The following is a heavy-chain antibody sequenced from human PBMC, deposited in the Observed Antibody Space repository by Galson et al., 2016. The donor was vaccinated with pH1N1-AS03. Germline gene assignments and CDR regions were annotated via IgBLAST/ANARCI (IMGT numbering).Heavy chain of an antibody. CDR2: MSYDGSTK. CDR3: AKDLHFYDSYYLDY. D-gene: IGHD2/OR15-2a*01. J-gene: IGHJ4*02. Sequence: SLRLSCAASGFTFNRHAMHWVRQAPGKGLEWVAIMSYDGSTKYYTDSVRDRSTISRDNSKKTLYLHMSSLRAEDTAVYYCAKDLHFYDSYYLDYWGRGTLVIVSS. V-gene: IGHV3-30*18. CDR1: GFTFNRHA.